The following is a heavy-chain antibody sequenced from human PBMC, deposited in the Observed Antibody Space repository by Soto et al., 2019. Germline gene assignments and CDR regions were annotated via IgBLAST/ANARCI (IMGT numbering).Heavy chain of an antibody. CDR1: GFTFSNYV. CDR3: VRRAQYFDGTGFHAFDI. CDR2: ISSSGDNT. D-gene: IGHD3-22*01. J-gene: IGHJ3*02. Sequence: GGSLRLSCAASGFTFSNYVMSWVRQAPGKGLEWVSAISSSGDNTHYADSVKGRFTITRDNSKNMLYLEMNSLTVEDTAVYYCVRRAQYFDGTGFHAFDIWGQGTRVTVSS. V-gene: IGHV3-23*01.